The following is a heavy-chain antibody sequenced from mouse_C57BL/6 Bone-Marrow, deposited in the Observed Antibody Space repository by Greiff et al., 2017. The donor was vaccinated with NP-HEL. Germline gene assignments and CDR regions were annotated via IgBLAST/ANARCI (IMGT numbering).Heavy chain of an antibody. CDR2: LDPENGDT. D-gene: IGHD1-1*01. V-gene: IGHV14-4*01. CDR1: GFNIKDDY. J-gene: IGHJ4*01. Sequence: VQLQQSGAELVRPGASVKLSCTVSGFNIKDDYMHWVKQRPEQGLEWIGWLDPENGDTEYASKFQGKATITADTSSNTAYLQLSSLTSEDTAVYYCTTGGSSPYAMDYWGQGTSVTFSS. CDR3: TTGGSSPYAMDY.